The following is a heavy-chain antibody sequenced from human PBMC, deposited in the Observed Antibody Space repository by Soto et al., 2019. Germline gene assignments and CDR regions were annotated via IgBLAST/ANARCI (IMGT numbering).Heavy chain of an antibody. D-gene: IGHD1-1*01. V-gene: IGHV2-26*01. J-gene: IGHJ4*02. CDR1: GFSLSNARMG. CDR2: IFSNDEK. Sequence: QVTLKESGPVLVKPTETLTLTCTVSGFSLSNARMGVSWIRQPPGKALEWLAHIFSNDEKSYSTSLKSRLTISKDTSKSQVVLTMTNMDPVDTATYYCARIHGIEELEPDYGGGAHDYWGQGTLVTVSS. CDR3: ARIHGIEELEPDYGGGAHDY.